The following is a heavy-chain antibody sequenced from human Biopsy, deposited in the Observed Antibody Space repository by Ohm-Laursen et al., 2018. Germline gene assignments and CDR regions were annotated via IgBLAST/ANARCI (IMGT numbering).Heavy chain of an antibody. CDR3: ARDYDTSGYYYVC. D-gene: IGHD3-22*01. CDR1: GGSISNYNYY. Sequence: SDTLSLTCTVSGGSISNYNYYWGWIRQPPGKGLGWVGNIFYRGSTHYKPSLKSRINVSVDTANNQFWLKLNSVTAADTAVYYCARDYDTSGYYYVCWGQGALVTVSS. CDR2: IFYRGST. V-gene: IGHV4-39*07. J-gene: IGHJ4*02.